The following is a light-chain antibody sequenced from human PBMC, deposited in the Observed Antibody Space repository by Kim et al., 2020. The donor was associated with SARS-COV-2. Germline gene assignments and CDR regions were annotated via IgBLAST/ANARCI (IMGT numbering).Light chain of an antibody. V-gene: IGKV3-20*01. Sequence: PGESATLPCRASQSVSSSYLGWYQQKPGQAPRLLIYGSSSRATGIPDRFSRSGSGTDFTLTISRLEPEDFAVYYCQQYSSSPPAYTFGQGTKLEI. J-gene: IGKJ2*01. CDR1: QSVSSSY. CDR2: GSS. CDR3: QQYSSSPPAYT.